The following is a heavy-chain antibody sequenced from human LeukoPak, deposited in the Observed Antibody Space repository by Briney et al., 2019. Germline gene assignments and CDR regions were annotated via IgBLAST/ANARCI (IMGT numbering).Heavy chain of an antibody. J-gene: IGHJ6*02. CDR3: AKDGIAARFYYYGMDV. Sequence: PGGSLRLSCAASGFTFSSYAMSWVRQAPGKGLEWVSAISGSGGSTYYADSVRGRFTISRDNSKNTLYLQMNSLRAEDTAVYYCAKDGIAARFYYYGMDVWGQGTTVTVSS. CDR2: ISGSGGST. D-gene: IGHD6-6*01. V-gene: IGHV3-23*01. CDR1: GFTFSSYA.